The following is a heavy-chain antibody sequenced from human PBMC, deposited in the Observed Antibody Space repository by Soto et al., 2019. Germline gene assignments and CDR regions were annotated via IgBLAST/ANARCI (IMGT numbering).Heavy chain of an antibody. V-gene: IGHV1-69*06. J-gene: IGHJ6*02. CDR3: ASGPYYDFWSGYYKGYYYYYGMDV. CDR2: IIPIFGTA. CDR1: GGTFSSYA. D-gene: IGHD3-3*01. Sequence: ASVKVSCKASGGTFSSYAISWVRQAPGQGLEWMGGIIPIFGTANYAQKFQGRVTITADKSTSTAYMELSSLRSEDTAVYYCASGPYYDFWSGYYKGYYYYYGMDVWGQGTTVTVSS.